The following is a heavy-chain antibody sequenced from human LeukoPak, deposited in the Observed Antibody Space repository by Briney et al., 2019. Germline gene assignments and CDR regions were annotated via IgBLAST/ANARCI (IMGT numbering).Heavy chain of an antibody. Sequence: SETLSLTCAVYGGSFSGYYWSWIRQPPGKGLEWIGEINHSGSTNYNPSLKSRVTISVDTSKNQFSLKLSSVTAADTAVYYCARHASSRITGTNYNYYYYYMDVWGKGTTDTISS. J-gene: IGHJ6*03. CDR3: ARHASSRITGTNYNYYYYYMDV. CDR1: GGSFSGYY. V-gene: IGHV4-34*01. CDR2: INHSGST. D-gene: IGHD1-14*01.